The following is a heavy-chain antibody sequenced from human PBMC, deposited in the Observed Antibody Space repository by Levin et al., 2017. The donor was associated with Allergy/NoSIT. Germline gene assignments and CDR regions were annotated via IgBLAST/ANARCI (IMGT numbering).Heavy chain of an antibody. CDR2: INHSGST. J-gene: IGHJ3*02. CDR3: AILWFGELIGAFDI. D-gene: IGHD3-10*01. CDR1: GGSFSGYY. Sequence: PSETLSLTCAVYGGSFSGYYWSWIRQPPGKGLEWIGEINHSGSTNYNPSLKSRVTISVDTSKNQFSLKLSSVTAADTAVYYCAILWFGELIGAFDIWGQGTMVTVSS. V-gene: IGHV4-34*01.